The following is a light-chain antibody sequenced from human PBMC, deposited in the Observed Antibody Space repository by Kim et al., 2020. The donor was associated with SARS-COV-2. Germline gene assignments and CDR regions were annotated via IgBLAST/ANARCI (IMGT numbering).Light chain of an antibody. V-gene: IGLV3-9*01. CDR3: QVWDSSTVV. CDR2: RDS. J-gene: IGLJ2*01. Sequence: YELTQPLSVSVALGQTAKITCGGNNIGSKNVHWYQQKPGQAPVLVIYRDSNRPSGIPERFSGSNSGNTATLTISRAQAGDEADYYCQVWDSSTVV. CDR1: NIGSKN.